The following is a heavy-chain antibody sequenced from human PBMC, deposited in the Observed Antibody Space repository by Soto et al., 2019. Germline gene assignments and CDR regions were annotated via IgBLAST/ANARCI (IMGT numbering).Heavy chain of an antibody. CDR1: GFTVSSNY. J-gene: IGHJ6*02. V-gene: IGHV3-53*02. CDR2: IYSGGST. D-gene: IGHD6-19*01. CDR3: ARDPGVAVAGSDYYGMDV. Sequence: EVQLVETGGGLIQPGGSLRLSCAASGFTVSSNYMSWVRQAPGKGLEWVSVIYSGGSTYYADSVKGRFTISRDNSKNTLYLQMNSLRAEDTAVYYCARDPGVAVAGSDYYGMDVWDQGTTVTVSS.